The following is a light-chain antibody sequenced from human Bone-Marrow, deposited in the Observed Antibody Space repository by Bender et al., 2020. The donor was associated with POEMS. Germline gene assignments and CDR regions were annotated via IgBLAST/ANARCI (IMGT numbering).Light chain of an antibody. V-gene: IGLV6-57*03. CDR3: QTHDSNNDMI. J-gene: IGLJ2*01. Sequence: NLILTQSPSVSESPGKTVTISCTRTSGSIDSNYVQWFQQRPGSAPTTLIYEDSQRPSGVPDRFSGSTDSSSNSASLTISGLKTEDEADYYCQTHDSNNDMIFGGGTKLTVL. CDR1: SGSIDSNY. CDR2: EDS.